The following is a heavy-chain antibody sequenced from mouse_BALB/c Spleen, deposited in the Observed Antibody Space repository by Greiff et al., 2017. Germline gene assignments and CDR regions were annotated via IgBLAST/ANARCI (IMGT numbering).Heavy chain of an antibody. CDR1: GYTFTSYW. CDR2: INPSTGYT. CDR3: ARGATWFAY. J-gene: IGHJ3*01. Sequence: VKLMESGAELAKPGASVKMSCKASGYTFTSYWMHWVKQRPGQGLEWIGYINPSTGYTEYNQKFKDKATLTADKSSSTAYMQLSSLTSEDSAVYYCARGATWFAYWGQGTLVTVSA. V-gene: IGHV1-7*01. D-gene: IGHD3-1*01.